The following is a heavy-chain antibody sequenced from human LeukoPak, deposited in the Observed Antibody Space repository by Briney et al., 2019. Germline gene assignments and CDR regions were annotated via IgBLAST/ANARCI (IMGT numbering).Heavy chain of an antibody. V-gene: IGHV4-34*01. CDR2: INHSGST. D-gene: IGHD5-24*01. CDR3: ARARREMVDY. CDR1: GGSFSGYY. J-gene: IGHJ4*02. Sequence: SETLSLTCAVYGGSFSGYYWSWIRQPPGKGLEWIGEINHSGSTNYNPSLKSRVTISVDTSKNQFSLKLSSVTAADTAVYYCARARREMVDYWGQGTLVTVSS.